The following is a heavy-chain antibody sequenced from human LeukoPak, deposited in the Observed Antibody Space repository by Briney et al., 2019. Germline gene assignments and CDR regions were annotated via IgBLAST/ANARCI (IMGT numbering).Heavy chain of an antibody. Sequence: GGSLRLCCAASGFTFSASYMSWIRQAPGKGLECVSYISSSGSTIYYADSVKGRFTISRDNAKNSLYLQMNSLRAEDTAVYYCARVETYYYGMDVWGQGTTVTVSS. CDR3: ARVETYYYGMDV. CDR2: ISSSGSTI. J-gene: IGHJ6*02. CDR1: GFTFSASY. V-gene: IGHV3-11*01.